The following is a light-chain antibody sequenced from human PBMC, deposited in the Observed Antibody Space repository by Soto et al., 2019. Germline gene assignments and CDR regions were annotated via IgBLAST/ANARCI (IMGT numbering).Light chain of an antibody. CDR1: QTVAYTS. J-gene: IGKJ1*01. CDR3: QQYVTTPRT. V-gene: IGKV3-20*01. CDR2: VTS. Sequence: EIVLTQSPGILSLSPGARATLSCRASQTVAYTSLAWYQQRPGQAPRPLIYVTSTSATGTPDRFVGSGSGTAFTPTISRLEPEDFAVYYCQQYVTTPRTFGQGTKVE.